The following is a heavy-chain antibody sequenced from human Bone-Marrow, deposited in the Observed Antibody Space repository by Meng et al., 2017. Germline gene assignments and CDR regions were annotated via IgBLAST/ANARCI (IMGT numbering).Heavy chain of an antibody. J-gene: IGHJ4*02. CDR3: AIEGGSRRLDY. CDR2: IWYDGSNK. V-gene: IGHV3-30*02. CDR1: GFTFSSYG. D-gene: IGHD1-26*01. Sequence: GGSLRLSCAASGFTFSSYGMHWVRQAPGKGLEWVAVIWYDGSNKYYADSVKGRFTISRDNSKNTLYLQMNNLRAEDTAVYYCAIEGGSRRLDYWGQGTLVTVSS.